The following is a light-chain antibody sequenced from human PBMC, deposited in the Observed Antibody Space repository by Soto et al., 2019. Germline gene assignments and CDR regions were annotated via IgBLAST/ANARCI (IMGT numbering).Light chain of an antibody. J-gene: IGKJ1*01. Sequence: DIVMTQSPDSLAVSLGERATINCKSSQSVLYSSNNKNYLAWYQHKPGQPPNLLLYWASTRESGVPDRFSGSGSGTDLTLTISSLQAEDVAVYYCQQYRSTPRTFGQGTKVEIK. CDR1: QSVLYSSNNKNY. V-gene: IGKV4-1*01. CDR3: QQYRSTPRT. CDR2: WAS.